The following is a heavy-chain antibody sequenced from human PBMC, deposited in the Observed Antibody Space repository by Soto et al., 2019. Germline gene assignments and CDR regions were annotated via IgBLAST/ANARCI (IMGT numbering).Heavy chain of an antibody. CDR2: MNPNSGNT. CDR1: GYTFTSYD. D-gene: IGHD3-10*01. CDR3: ARGDYCGSGDGYYYYCLAV. J-gene: IGHJ6*01. Sequence: ASVKVSCKASGYTFTSYDINWVRQATGQGLEWMGWMNPNSGNTGYTQKFQGRVTMTRNTSISTAYMELSSLRSEDTAVYYCARGDYCGSGDGYYYYCLAVSAQGTTEPVSS. V-gene: IGHV1-8*01.